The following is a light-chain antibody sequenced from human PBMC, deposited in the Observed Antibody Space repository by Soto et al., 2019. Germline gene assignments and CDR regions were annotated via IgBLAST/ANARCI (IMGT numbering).Light chain of an antibody. V-gene: IGKV1-5*03. Sequence: DIQMTQSPSTLSASVGDRVTITCRASQSISSWLAWYQQKPGKAPKLLIYKASSLESGVPSRFSGSGSGTEFTLTISSLQPDDFATYYCQQYNSYSLTLGGWTTVDIK. CDR2: KAS. J-gene: IGKJ4*01. CDR3: QQYNSYSLT. CDR1: QSISSW.